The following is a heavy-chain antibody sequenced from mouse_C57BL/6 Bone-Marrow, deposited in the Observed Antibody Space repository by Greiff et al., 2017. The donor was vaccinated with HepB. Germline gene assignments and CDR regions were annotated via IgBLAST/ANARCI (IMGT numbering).Heavy chain of an antibody. D-gene: IGHD1-1*01. CDR2: IYPRSGNT. J-gene: IGHJ3*01. V-gene: IGHV1-81*01. CDR3: ARDYYGSSYVAWFAY. CDR1: GYTFTSYG. Sequence: QVQLQQSGAELARPGASVKLSCKASGYTFTSYGISWVKQRTGQGLEWIGEIYPRSGNTYYNEKFKGKATLTADKSSSTAYMELRSLTSEDSAVYFCARDYYGSSYVAWFAYWGQGTRVTVSA.